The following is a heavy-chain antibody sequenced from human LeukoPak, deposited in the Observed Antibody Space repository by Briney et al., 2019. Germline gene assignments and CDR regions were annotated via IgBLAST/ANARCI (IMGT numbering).Heavy chain of an antibody. D-gene: IGHD3-10*01. Sequence: SQTLSLTCTVSGGSISSGSYYWSWIRQPAGKGLEWIGRIYTSGSTNYNPSPKSRVTISVDTSKNQFSLKLSSVTAADTAVYYCARDLGYYGSGTPFDYWGQGTLVTVSS. CDR2: IYTSGST. CDR3: ARDLGYYGSGTPFDY. CDR1: GGSISSGSYY. V-gene: IGHV4-61*02. J-gene: IGHJ4*02.